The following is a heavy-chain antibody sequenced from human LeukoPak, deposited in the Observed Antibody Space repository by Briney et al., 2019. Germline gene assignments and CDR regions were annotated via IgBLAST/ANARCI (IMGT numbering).Heavy chain of an antibody. V-gene: IGHV3-7*03. CDR1: EFTFSSYW. J-gene: IGHJ4*02. Sequence: GGSLRLSCEASEFTFSSYWMTWVRQAPGKGLEWVANIKQDGSKKNYVDSVKGRSTISRDNAKNSLYLQMNSLRAEDTAVYYCATPLDYYDSSGYHQGGDWGQGTLVTVSS. D-gene: IGHD3-22*01. CDR3: ATPLDYYDSSGYHQGGD. CDR2: IKQDGSKK.